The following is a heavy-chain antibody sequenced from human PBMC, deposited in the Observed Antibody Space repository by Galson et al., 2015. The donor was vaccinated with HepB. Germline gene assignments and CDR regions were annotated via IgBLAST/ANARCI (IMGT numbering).Heavy chain of an antibody. CDR3: ARGLLYGSGSYYDY. V-gene: IGHV3-33*01. Sequence: SLRLSCAASGFTFSSYGMHWVRQAPGKGLEWVAVIWYDGGNKYYADSVKGRFTISRDNSKNTLYLQMNSLRAEDTAVYYCARGLLYGSGSYYDYWGQGTLVTVSS. CDR1: GFTFSSYG. J-gene: IGHJ4*02. CDR2: IWYDGGNK. D-gene: IGHD3-10*01.